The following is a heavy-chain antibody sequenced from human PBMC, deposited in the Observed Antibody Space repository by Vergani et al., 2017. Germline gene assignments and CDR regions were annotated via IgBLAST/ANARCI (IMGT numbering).Heavy chain of an antibody. V-gene: IGHV3-23*01. J-gene: IGHJ6*02. CDR3: AKANPRNSGDDYLYDDRAMDV. CDR1: GFTFNHYA. D-gene: IGHD5-12*01. CDR2: ISGSGGST. Sequence: EVQLLESGGDLVQPGGSLRLSCAASGFTFNHYAMNWVRQAPGKGLEWVSGISGSGGSTYYAGSVKGRFTISRDSSKNTLYLQMNSLRAGDTAVYYCAKANPRNSGDDYLYDDRAMDVWGQGTTVTVSS.